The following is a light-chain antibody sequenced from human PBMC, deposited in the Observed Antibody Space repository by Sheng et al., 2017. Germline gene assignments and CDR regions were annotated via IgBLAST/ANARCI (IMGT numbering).Light chain of an antibody. CDR1: QTITNY. CDR2: AAS. J-gene: IGKJ1*01. Sequence: DIQMTQSPSSLSASVGDRVTITCRASQTITNYLNWYQQTPGKAPRLLINAASNLQSGVPSRFSGSGSGTDFTLTISSLQPEDFATYYCQQSYSTLWTFGQGTEGGN. V-gene: IGKV1-39*01. CDR3: QQSYSTLWT.